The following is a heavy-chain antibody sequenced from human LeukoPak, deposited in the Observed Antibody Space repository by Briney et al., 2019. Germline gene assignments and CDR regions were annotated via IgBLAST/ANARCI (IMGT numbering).Heavy chain of an antibody. J-gene: IGHJ6*02. CDR3: ARGPPRLGSYFYYAMDV. CDR2: ITAYNGNT. D-gene: IGHD7-27*01. Sequence: ASVKVSCKASGYTFVSYGVSWVRQAPGQGLEWMGWITAYNGNTDDAQKLQGRVTMTTDTSTSTAYMELRSLRSDDTAVYYCARGPPRLGSYFYYAMDVWGQGTTVTVSS. CDR1: GYTFVSYG. V-gene: IGHV1-18*01.